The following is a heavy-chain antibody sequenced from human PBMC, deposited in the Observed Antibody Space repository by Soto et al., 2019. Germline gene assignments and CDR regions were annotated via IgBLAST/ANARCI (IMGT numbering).Heavy chain of an antibody. D-gene: IGHD6-13*01. J-gene: IGHJ6*02. Sequence: SETLSLTCTVSGGSISSYYWSWIRQPPGKGLEWIGYIYYSGSTNYNPSLKSRVTISVDTSKNQFSLKLSSVTAADTAVYYCARRDISKRGYYSGMDVWGQGTPVTVSS. V-gene: IGHV4-59*01. CDR3: ARRDISKRGYYSGMDV. CDR1: GGSISSYY. CDR2: IYYSGST.